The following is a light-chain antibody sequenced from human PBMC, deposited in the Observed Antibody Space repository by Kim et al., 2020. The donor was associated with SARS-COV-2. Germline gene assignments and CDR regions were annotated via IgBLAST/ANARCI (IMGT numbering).Light chain of an antibody. J-gene: IGKJ4*01. CDR2: WAS. CDR3: QQYYTVPLT. CDR1: QSVLASSNNKNY. Sequence: DIVMTQSTDSLDVSLGERATINCKSSQSVLASSNNKNYLAWYQQKPGQPPKLLIYWASTRESGVPDRFSGSGSGTDFTLTISSLQAEDVAVYYCQQYYTVPLTFGGGTKVDIK. V-gene: IGKV4-1*01.